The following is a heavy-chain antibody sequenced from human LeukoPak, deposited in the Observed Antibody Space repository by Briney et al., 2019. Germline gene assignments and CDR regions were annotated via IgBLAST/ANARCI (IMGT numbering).Heavy chain of an antibody. CDR2: IIPILGIA. CDR3: ARDLEGAYYDSSGYIY. V-gene: IGHV1-69*10. CDR1: GGAFTIYT. Sequence: SVKVSCKASGGAFTIYTISWVRQSPRQGPEWMGGIIPILGIANYAQNYQGRVTSTAITATSTAYMELLSLSSEDTAVTSCARDLEGAYYDSSGYIYWGPGTLVTVSS. J-gene: IGHJ4*02. D-gene: IGHD3-22*01.